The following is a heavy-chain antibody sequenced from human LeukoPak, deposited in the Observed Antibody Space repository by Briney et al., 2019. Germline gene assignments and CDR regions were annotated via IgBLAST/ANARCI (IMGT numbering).Heavy chain of an antibody. CDR2: ISAYNGNT. CDR3: ARGQSVTTIYYYYYYGMDV. V-gene: IGHV1-18*01. D-gene: IGHD4-17*01. Sequence: GASVKVSCKASGYTFTSYGISWVRQAPGQGLEWMGWISAYNGNTNYAQKLQGRVTMTTDTSTSTAYMELRSLRSDDTAVYYCARGQSVTTIYYYYYYGMDVWGQGITVTVSS. CDR1: GYTFTSYG. J-gene: IGHJ6*02.